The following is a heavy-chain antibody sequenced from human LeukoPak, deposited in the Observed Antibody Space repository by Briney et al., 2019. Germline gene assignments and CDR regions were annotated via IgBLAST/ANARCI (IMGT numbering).Heavy chain of an antibody. V-gene: IGHV3-33*08. D-gene: IGHD3-16*01. Sequence: PGGPLRLSCAASGFTFSSYSMNWVRQAPGKGLEWVAVIWYDGSNKYYADSVKGRFTISRDNSKNTLYLQMNSLRAEDTAVYYCARGENNWFDPWGQGTLVTVSS. CDR2: IWYDGSNK. CDR3: ARGENNWFDP. CDR1: GFTFSSYS. J-gene: IGHJ5*02.